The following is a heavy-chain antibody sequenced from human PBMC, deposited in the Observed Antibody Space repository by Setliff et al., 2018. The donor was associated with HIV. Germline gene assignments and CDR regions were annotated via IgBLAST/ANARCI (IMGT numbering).Heavy chain of an antibody. V-gene: IGHV5-51*01. D-gene: IGHD6-13*01. Sequence: PGESLKISCKGSGYMFNNYWIAWVRQVPGKGLEWMGIIDPSDSDTRYTPSYQGRIIMSIDRFRSTAYLQWRSLTPSDSALYYCARQRPPGYSSPYTIEYWGQGTLVTVS. CDR2: IDPSDSDT. J-gene: IGHJ4*02. CDR1: GYMFNNYW. CDR3: ARQRPPGYSSPYTIEY.